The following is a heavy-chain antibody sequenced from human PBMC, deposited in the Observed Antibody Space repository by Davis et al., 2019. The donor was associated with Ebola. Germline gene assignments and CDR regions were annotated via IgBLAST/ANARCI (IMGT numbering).Heavy chain of an antibody. D-gene: IGHD4-23*01. CDR2: ISGSATST. CDR1: GFTFYRYE. J-gene: IGHJ4*02. CDR3: ARGGAVAPD. V-gene: IGHV3-48*03. Sequence: GESLKISCAASGFTFYRYEMNWVRQAPGKGLEWVSYISGSATSTFYADSVKGRFTISRDNAKNSLYLQMKSLRAEDTAVYFCARGGAVAPDWGPGTLVTVSS.